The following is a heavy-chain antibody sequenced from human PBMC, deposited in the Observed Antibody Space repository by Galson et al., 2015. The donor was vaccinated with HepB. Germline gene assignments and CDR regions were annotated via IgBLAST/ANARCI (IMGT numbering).Heavy chain of an antibody. CDR2: IDSSSRTI. Sequence: SLRLSCAASGFTFSSYGMTWVRQAPGKGLEWVSYIDSSSRTIYYADSVKGRFTISRDNAENSLYLQMNSLRAEDSATYYCARMGNSGVYKDPDYWGQGTLVTVSS. D-gene: IGHD4-17*01. CDR1: GFTFSSYG. J-gene: IGHJ4*02. CDR3: ARMGNSGVYKDPDY. V-gene: IGHV3-48*03.